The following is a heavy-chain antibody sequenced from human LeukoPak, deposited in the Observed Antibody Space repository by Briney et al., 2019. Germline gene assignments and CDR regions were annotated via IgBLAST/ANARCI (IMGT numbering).Heavy chain of an antibody. Sequence: ASVKVSCKASGYTFTGYYMHWVRQAPGQGLEWMGWINPNSGGTNYAQKFQGRVTMTRDTSISTAHMELSRLRSDDTAVYYCAREYCTNGVCYRAWFDPWGQGTLVTVSS. D-gene: IGHD2-8*01. CDR2: INPNSGGT. V-gene: IGHV1-2*02. CDR1: GYTFTGYY. CDR3: AREYCTNGVCYRAWFDP. J-gene: IGHJ5*02.